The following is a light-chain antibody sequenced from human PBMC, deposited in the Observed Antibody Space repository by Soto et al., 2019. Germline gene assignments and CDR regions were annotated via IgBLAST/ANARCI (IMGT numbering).Light chain of an antibody. V-gene: IGKV4-1*01. CDR1: QSVLYSSNNKNY. CDR2: WAS. J-gene: IGKJ4*01. CDR3: QQYYSTPPT. Sequence: DIVMTQSPDSLAVSLGERATINCKSSQSVLYSSNNKNYLAWYQQKPGQPPKLLIYWASTPESGVPDRFSGTGSWADFTLTISSLQAEDVAVYYCQQYYSTPPTFGGGTKVEIK.